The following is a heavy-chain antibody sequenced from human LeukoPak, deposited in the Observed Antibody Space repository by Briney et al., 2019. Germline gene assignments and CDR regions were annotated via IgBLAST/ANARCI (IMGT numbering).Heavy chain of an antibody. V-gene: IGHV3-21*01. Sequence: PGGSLRLSCAASGFTFSSYSMNWVRQAPGKGLEWVSSISSSSSYIYYADSVKGRFTISRDNAKNSLYLQMNSLRAEDTAVYYCARGVALIAAAGDFDYWGQGTLVTVSS. CDR2: ISSSSSYI. CDR3: ARGVALIAAAGDFDY. J-gene: IGHJ4*02. D-gene: IGHD6-13*01. CDR1: GFTFSSYS.